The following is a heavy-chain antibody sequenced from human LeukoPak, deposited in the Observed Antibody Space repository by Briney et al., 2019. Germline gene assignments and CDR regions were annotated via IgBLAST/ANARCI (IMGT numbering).Heavy chain of an antibody. CDR3: AKIRAGDYYYFYGMDI. D-gene: IGHD7-27*01. Sequence: GGSLRLSCAASGFSFRSYAMMWVRQAPGKGLGWVSAIAGGGGNIWYADSVKGRFTISRDNSKNTLYLQMNSLSADDTAVYFCAKIRAGDYYYFYGMDIWGQGTAVTVSS. CDR2: IAGGGGNI. V-gene: IGHV3-23*01. J-gene: IGHJ6*02. CDR1: GFSFRSYA.